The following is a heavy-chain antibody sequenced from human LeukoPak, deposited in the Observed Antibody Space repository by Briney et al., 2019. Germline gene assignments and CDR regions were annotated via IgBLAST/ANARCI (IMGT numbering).Heavy chain of an antibody. Sequence: PSETLSLTCTVSGGSISSGSYYWSWIRQPAGKGLERIGRIYTSGSTNYNPSLKSRVTISVDTSKNQFSLKLSSVTAADTAVYYCARGHYSWMDVWGKGTTVTVSS. CDR2: IYTSGST. D-gene: IGHD2-15*01. CDR1: GGSISSGSYY. J-gene: IGHJ6*04. CDR3: ARGHYSWMDV. V-gene: IGHV4-61*02.